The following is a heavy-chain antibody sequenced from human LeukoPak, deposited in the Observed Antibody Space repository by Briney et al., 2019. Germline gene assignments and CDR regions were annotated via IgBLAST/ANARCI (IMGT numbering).Heavy chain of an antibody. CDR3: ARATGNPYYFDY. V-gene: IGHV4-34*01. CDR1: GGSFSGYY. J-gene: IGHJ4*02. CDR2: INHSGST. Sequence: SETLSLTCAVHGGSFSGYYWSWIRQPPGKGLEWIGEINHSGSTNYNPSLKSRVTISVDTSKNQFSLKLSSVTAADTAVYYCARATGNPYYFDYWGQGTLVTVSS. D-gene: IGHD1-1*01.